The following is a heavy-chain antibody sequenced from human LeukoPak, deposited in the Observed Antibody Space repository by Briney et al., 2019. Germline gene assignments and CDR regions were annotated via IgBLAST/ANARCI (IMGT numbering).Heavy chain of an antibody. V-gene: IGHV1-69-2*01. CDR2: VDPEEGEA. Sequence: GATVKISCKASGYTFTDHYIHWVQQAPGKGLEWVGRVDPEEGEAISAQKFQGRVTISADTSTDTAYLELTSLRSDDTAVYYCATEVNVAYYNVPGNDYRGIDPWGPGTLVTVSS. CDR3: ATEVNVAYYNVPGNDYRGIDP. CDR1: GYTFTDHY. D-gene: IGHD3-10*02. J-gene: IGHJ5*02.